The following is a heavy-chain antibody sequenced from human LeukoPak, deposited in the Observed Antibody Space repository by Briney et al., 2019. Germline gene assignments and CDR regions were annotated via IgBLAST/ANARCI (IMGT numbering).Heavy chain of an antibody. D-gene: IGHD4-11*01. Sequence: ASVKVSCKASGYTFTSYDINWVRQATGQGLEWMGWRNPNRGNTGYAQKFQGGVTMTRNHSISTAYMELRRLTSDDTPVYYCARGPNKYPYHSNYVFGYWGQGTLVTVSS. CDR1: GYTFTSYD. J-gene: IGHJ4*02. CDR3: ARGPNKYPYHSNYVFGY. CDR2: RNPNRGNT. V-gene: IGHV1-8*01.